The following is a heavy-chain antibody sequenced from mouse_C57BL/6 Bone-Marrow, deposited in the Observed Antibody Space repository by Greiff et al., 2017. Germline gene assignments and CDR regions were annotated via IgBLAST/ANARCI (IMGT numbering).Heavy chain of an antibody. Sequence: QVQLQQSGAELVKPGASVKLSCKASGYTFTSYWMHWVKQRPGQGLEWIGMIHPNSGSTNYNEKFKSKATLTVDKSSSTAYMQLSSLTSEDSAVYDCARDYAWYFDVWGTGTTVTVSS. CDR1: GYTFTSYW. V-gene: IGHV1-64*01. D-gene: IGHD2-4*01. CDR2: IHPNSGST. CDR3: ARDYAWYFDV. J-gene: IGHJ1*03.